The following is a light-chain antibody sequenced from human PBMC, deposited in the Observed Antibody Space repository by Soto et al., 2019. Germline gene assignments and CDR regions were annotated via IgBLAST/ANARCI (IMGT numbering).Light chain of an antibody. CDR2: DAS. CDR1: QDISTY. Sequence: DIQMTQSPSSLSASVGDSVTITCQASQDISTYLNWYQQKPGKAPKLLIYDASNLETGVPSRFSGIGSGKEFTFTISSLQPEDIAIDYCQQYDKRPYTFGQGTKLEIK. J-gene: IGKJ2*01. CDR3: QQYDKRPYT. V-gene: IGKV1-33*01.